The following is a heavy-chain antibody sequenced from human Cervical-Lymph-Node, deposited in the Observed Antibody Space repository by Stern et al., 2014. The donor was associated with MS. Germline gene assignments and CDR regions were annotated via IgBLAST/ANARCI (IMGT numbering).Heavy chain of an antibody. Sequence: EVQLVESGGGLVKPGGSLRLSCVGSGFSFSGYSMDWVRQAPGKGLEWGSSITSGSNFIYYGDSLKGRFTVSRDNGKNSLYLQMNSLRDEDTAVYFCARRPGELAPDDLWGQGTLVTVSS. D-gene: IGHD3-3*02. J-gene: IGHJ4*02. V-gene: IGHV3-21*01. CDR2: ITSGSNFI. CDR3: ARRPGELAPDDL. CDR1: GFSFSGYS.